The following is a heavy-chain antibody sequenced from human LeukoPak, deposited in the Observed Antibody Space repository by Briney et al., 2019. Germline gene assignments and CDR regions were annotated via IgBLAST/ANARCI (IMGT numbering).Heavy chain of an antibody. CDR1: GITLSNYG. V-gene: IGHV3-23*01. Sequence: GGSLRLSCAVSGITLSNYGMSWVRQAPGKGLEWVAGISDSGGRTNYADSVKGRFTVSRDNSKNTLYLQMNSLRAEDTAVYFCAKRGVVIRVILVGFHKEAYYFDSWGQGALVTVSS. CDR2: ISDSGGRT. D-gene: IGHD3-22*01. CDR3: AKRGVVIRVILVGFHKEAYYFDS. J-gene: IGHJ4*02.